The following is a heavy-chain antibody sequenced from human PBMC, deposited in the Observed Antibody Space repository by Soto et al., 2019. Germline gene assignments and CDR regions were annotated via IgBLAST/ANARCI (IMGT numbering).Heavy chain of an antibody. J-gene: IGHJ4*02. D-gene: IGHD5-12*01. CDR3: ARMYGGYVDLFDY. Sequence: GGSLRLSCAASGFTFSSYAMHWVRQAPGKGLEWVAVISYDGSNKYYADSVKGRFTISRDNSKNTLYLQMNSLRAEDTAVYYCARMYGGYVDLFDYWGQGTLVTVSS. V-gene: IGHV3-30-3*01. CDR1: GFTFSSYA. CDR2: ISYDGSNK.